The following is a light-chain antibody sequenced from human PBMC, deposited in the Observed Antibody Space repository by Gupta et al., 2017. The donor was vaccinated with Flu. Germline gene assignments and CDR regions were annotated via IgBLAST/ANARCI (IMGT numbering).Light chain of an antibody. CDR3: QHYKSYPLT. CDR2: KAS. CDR1: QSFNTY. V-gene: IGKV1-5*03. Sequence: GDSVTIPCRASQSFNTYSAWYQQKPGKAPRLLIYKASNVESGLPTRFSASGSGTEFTLTIGILQPDDFATYYCQHYKSYPLTFGGGTKVEIK. J-gene: IGKJ4*01.